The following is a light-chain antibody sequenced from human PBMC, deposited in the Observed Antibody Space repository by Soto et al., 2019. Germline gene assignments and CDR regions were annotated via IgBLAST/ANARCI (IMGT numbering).Light chain of an antibody. J-gene: IGKJ2*01. CDR1: QSVGGTY. CDR2: LAS. Sequence: EIVLTQSPGTLSLSAGERATLSCRASQSVGGTYLAWYQQKDGQAPRLLIYLASSRATGIPDRFSGSGSGTDFTRTISRLEAEDFAVYYCQQYGSSPYTFGQGTMLEIK. CDR3: QQYGSSPYT. V-gene: IGKV3-20*01.